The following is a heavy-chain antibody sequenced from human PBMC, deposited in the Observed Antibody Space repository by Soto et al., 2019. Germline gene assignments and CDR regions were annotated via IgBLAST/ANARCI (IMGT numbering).Heavy chain of an antibody. CDR2: ISGGGGSS. Sequence: GGSLRLSCTASGLTFSNYAMSWVRQAPGKGLEFVSFISGGGGSSYSADSVKGRFTVSRDNLKNTLSLQMNSLRVEDTAVYYCVKLLRSWYGHNALDVWGQGTTVTVSS. CDR1: GLTFSNYA. CDR3: VKLLRSWYGHNALDV. J-gene: IGHJ6*02. D-gene: IGHD3-9*01. V-gene: IGHV3-23*01.